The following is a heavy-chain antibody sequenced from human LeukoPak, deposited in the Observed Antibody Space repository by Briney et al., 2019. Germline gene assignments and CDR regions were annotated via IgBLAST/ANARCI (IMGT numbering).Heavy chain of an antibody. CDR2: INPNSGGT. Sequence: GASVKVSCKASGYTFGGYFMHWVRQAPGQGLEWMGWINPNSGGTNYAQKFQGRVTMTRDTSISTAYMELSRLRSDDTAVYYCARVEPRLRFRFLGWVKRAFDYWGQGTLVTVSS. D-gene: IGHD3-3*01. CDR1: GYTFGGYF. CDR3: ARVEPRLRFRFLGWVKRAFDY. J-gene: IGHJ4*02. V-gene: IGHV1-2*02.